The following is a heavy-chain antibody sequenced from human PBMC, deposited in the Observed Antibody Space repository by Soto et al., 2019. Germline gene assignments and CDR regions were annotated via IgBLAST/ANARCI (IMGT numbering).Heavy chain of an antibody. V-gene: IGHV4-34*01. CDR2: INHSGST. J-gene: IGHJ4*02. CDR1: GGSFSGYH. Sequence: SETLSLTCAVYGGSFSGYHWSWIRQPPGKGLEWIGEINHSGSTNYNPSLKSRVTISVDTSKNQFSLKLSSVTAADTAVYYCARFPSDYWGPGTLVTVSS. CDR3: ARFPSDY.